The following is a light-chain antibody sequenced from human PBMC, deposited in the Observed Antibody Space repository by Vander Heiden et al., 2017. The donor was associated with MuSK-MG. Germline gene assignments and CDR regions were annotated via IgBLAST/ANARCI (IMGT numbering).Light chain of an antibody. Sequence: SYVLTQRPSVSVAPGKTARITCGGNNIGSKSVHWYQQKPGQAPVLVIYYDSDRPSGIPERFSGSNSGNTATLTISRVEAGDEADYYCQVWDSSSDHPSVVFGGGTKLTVL. CDR3: QVWDSSSDHPSVV. CDR2: YDS. V-gene: IGLV3-21*04. J-gene: IGLJ2*01. CDR1: NIGSKS.